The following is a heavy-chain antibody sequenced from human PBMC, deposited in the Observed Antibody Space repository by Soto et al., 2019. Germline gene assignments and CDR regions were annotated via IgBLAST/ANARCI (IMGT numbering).Heavy chain of an antibody. CDR3: ARAFTRSYYYDSSGYYYVAEGGFDA. Sequence: ASVKVSCNASGYTFTGYYMHWVRQAPGQGLEWMGRINPNSVGTKYAQKFQSRVTMTSDTSLSTAYMEMSRLTSDDTAVYYCARAFTRSYYYDSSGYYYVAEGGFDAWGQGTLVTVSS. CDR1: GYTFTGYY. V-gene: IGHV1-2*06. D-gene: IGHD3-22*01. J-gene: IGHJ5*02. CDR2: INPNSVGT.